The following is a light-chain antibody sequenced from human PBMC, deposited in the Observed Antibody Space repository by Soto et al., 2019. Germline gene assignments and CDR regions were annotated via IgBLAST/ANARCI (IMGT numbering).Light chain of an antibody. Sequence: EIVMTQSPATLSVSPGERATLSCRANQSVSSNLAWYQQKPGQPPRLLIYGASTRATGIPARFSGSGSGTEFTLTIDSLQSEDFAVYYCQQYDYWPPYTFGQGTKLEIK. CDR3: QQYDYWPPYT. J-gene: IGKJ2*01. CDR1: QSVSSN. V-gene: IGKV3-15*01. CDR2: GAS.